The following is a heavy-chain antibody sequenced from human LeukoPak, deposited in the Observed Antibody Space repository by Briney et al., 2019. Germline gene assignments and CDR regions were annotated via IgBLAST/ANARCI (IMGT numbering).Heavy chain of an antibody. CDR3: ARHIVAVTATPNDAFNI. CDR1: GYSFTSYW. CDR2: IYPADSDT. Sequence: GESLKISCKGSGYSFTSYWIGWVRQMPGKGLEWMGIIYPADSDTRYSPSFQGQVTISADKSISTAYLQWSSLKASDTAMYYCARHIVAVTATPNDAFNIWGQGTMVTVSS. V-gene: IGHV5-51*01. D-gene: IGHD2-21*02. J-gene: IGHJ3*02.